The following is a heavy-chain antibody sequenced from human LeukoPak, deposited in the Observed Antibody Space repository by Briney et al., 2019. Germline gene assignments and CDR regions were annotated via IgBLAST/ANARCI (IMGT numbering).Heavy chain of an antibody. Sequence: GASVKVSCKASGGTFSSYAISWVRQAPGQGLEWMGGIIPIFGTANYAQKFQGRVTITTDESTSTAYMELSSLRSEDTAVYYCAREPFTLFGVTAHYMDVWGKGTTVTVSS. J-gene: IGHJ6*03. V-gene: IGHV1-69*05. CDR3: AREPFTLFGVTAHYMDV. D-gene: IGHD2-21*02. CDR2: IIPIFGTA. CDR1: GGTFSSYA.